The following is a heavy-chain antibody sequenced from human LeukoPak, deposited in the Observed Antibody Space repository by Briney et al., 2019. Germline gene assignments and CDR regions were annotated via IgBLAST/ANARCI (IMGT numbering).Heavy chain of an antibody. CDR2: IKQDGSEK. V-gene: IGHV3-7*01. CDR1: GFTFSSYS. Sequence: GGSLRLSCAASGFTFSSYSMNWVRQAPGKGLEWVANIKQDGSEKYYVDSVKGRFTISRDNAKNSLYLQMNSLRAEDTAVYYCAREGVSAAAYTYAFDIWGQGTMVTVSS. CDR3: AREGVSAAAYTYAFDI. J-gene: IGHJ3*02. D-gene: IGHD6-13*01.